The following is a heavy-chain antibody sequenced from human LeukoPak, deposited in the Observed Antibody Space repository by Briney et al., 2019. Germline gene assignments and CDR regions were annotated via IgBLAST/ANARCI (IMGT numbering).Heavy chain of an antibody. CDR2: IYYSGST. V-gene: IGHV4-31*03. D-gene: IGHD3-22*01. J-gene: IGHJ4*02. Sequence: SETLSLTCTVSGGSISSGGYYWSWIRQHPGKGLEWIGYIYYSGSTYYNPSLRSRVTISVDTSKNQFSLKLSSVTAADTAAYYCARRGSSGYYLGYWGQGTLVTVSS. CDR1: GGSISSGGYY. CDR3: ARRGSSGYYLGY.